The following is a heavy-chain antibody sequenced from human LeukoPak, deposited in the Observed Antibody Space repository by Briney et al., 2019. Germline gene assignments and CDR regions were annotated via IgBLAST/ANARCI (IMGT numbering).Heavy chain of an antibody. CDR2: IYHSGST. J-gene: IGHJ4*02. Sequence: SETLSLTCAVSGYSISSGYYWGWIRQPPGKGLEWIGSIYHSGSTYYNPSLKSRVTISVDTSKNQFSLKLSSVTAADTAVYYCASREIPTYYDFWRELEYFDYWGQGTLVTVSS. CDR3: ASREIPTYYDFWRELEYFDY. V-gene: IGHV4-38-2*01. D-gene: IGHD3-3*01. CDR1: GYSISSGYY.